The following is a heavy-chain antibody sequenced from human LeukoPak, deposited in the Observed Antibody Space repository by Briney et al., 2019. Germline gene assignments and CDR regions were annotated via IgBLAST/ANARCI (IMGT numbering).Heavy chain of an antibody. D-gene: IGHD6-13*01. CDR1: GGSVTSHY. Sequence: KPSETLSLTCTVSGGSVTSHYWSWIRLPPENRPEWIGFVSSSGGTNYHPSLESRLTMSLDTSKNQVSLSLSSVTAADTAVYYCARQLRSGSSWYFDHWGQGTLVTVSS. J-gene: IGHJ4*02. CDR3: ARQLRSGSSWYFDH. CDR2: VSSSGGT. V-gene: IGHV4-59*08.